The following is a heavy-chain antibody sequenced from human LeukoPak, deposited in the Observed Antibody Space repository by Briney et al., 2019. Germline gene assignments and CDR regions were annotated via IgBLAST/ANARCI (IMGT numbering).Heavy chain of an antibody. CDR2: ISSSSSYI. V-gene: IGHV3-21*01. J-gene: IGHJ4*02. CDR1: GFTFSSYS. D-gene: IGHD6-13*01. CDR3: ARSIAAAGTHGVFDY. Sequence: GGSLRLSCAASGFTFSSYSMNWFRQAPGKGLEWVSSISSSSSYIYYADSVKGRFTISRDNAKNSLYLQMNSLRAEDTAVYYCARSIAAAGTHGVFDYWGQGTLVTVSS.